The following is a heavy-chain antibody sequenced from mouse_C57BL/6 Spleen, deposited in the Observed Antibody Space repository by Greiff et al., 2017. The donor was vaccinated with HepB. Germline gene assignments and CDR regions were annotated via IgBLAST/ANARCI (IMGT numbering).Heavy chain of an antibody. Sequence: QVQLQQSGPELVKPGASVKISCKASGYAFSSSWMNWVKQRPGKGLEWIGRIYPGDGDTNYNGKFKGKATLTADKSSSTAYMQLSSLTSEDSAVYFCARALGGNPFAYWGQGTLVTVSA. CDR3: ARALGGNPFAY. CDR1: GYAFSSSW. CDR2: IYPGDGDT. V-gene: IGHV1-82*01. J-gene: IGHJ3*01. D-gene: IGHD2-1*01.